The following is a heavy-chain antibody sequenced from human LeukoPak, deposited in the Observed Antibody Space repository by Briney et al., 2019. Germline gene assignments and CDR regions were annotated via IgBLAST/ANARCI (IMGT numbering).Heavy chain of an antibody. Sequence: GRSLRLSCAASGFTFSSYGMHWVRQAPGKGLEWVAVISYDGSNKYYADSVKGRFTISRDNSKNTLYLQMNSLRTEDTAIYYCARERNSGDYRTVDYWGQGTLVTVSS. CDR2: ISYDGSNK. J-gene: IGHJ4*02. CDR1: GFTFSSYG. D-gene: IGHD5-12*01. V-gene: IGHV3-30*03. CDR3: ARERNSGDYRTVDY.